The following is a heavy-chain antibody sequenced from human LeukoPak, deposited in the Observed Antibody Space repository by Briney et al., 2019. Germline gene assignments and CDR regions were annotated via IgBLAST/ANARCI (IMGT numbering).Heavy chain of an antibody. CDR1: GFTFRSYG. Sequence: GGSLRLSCAASGFTFRSYGMHWVRHATGKGLEWVSGIGTAGEIYYPGSVKGRFTISRENARNSLYLQMNGLRAGDTAVYYCARAAYSSTWYSRYFDLWGRGTLVTVSS. CDR2: IGTAGEI. CDR3: ARAAYSSTWYSRYFDL. V-gene: IGHV3-13*01. J-gene: IGHJ2*01. D-gene: IGHD6-13*01.